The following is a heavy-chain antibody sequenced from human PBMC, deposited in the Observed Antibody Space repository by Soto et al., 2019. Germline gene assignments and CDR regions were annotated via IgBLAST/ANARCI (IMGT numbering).Heavy chain of an antibody. Sequence: QVQLVQSGGEVKKPGASVKVSCKASGYTFTSYGISWVRQAPGQGLEWMGWISAYNGDTDHAQKLQGRVTMTTDTSTSTAYIELRSLRSDDTAGYYCASVDDIVVVAADYWGQGTLVTVSS. D-gene: IGHD2-15*01. J-gene: IGHJ4*02. CDR1: GYTFTSYG. CDR3: ASVDDIVVVAADY. CDR2: ISAYNGDT. V-gene: IGHV1-18*01.